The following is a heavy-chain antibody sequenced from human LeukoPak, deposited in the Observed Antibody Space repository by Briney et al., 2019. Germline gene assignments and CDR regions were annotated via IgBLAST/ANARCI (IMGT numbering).Heavy chain of an antibody. CDR1: GYTFTSYD. CDR2: INPNSGNT. Sequence: ASVEVSCKASGYTFTSYDINWVRQATGQGLEWMGWINPNSGNTGYAQKFQGRVTMTRNTSISTAYMELSSLRSEDTAVYYCARPYDSSGYGMGYYYYGMDVWGQGTTVTVSS. V-gene: IGHV1-8*01. J-gene: IGHJ6*02. D-gene: IGHD3-22*01. CDR3: ARPYDSSGYGMGYYYYGMDV.